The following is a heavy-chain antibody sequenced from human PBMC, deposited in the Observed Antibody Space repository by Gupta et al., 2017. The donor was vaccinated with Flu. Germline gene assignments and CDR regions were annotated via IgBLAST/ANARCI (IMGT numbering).Heavy chain of an antibody. Sequence: QAPGQGLEWLGWINTNTGNPTYAQGFTGRFVFSLDTSVSTAYLQISSLKAEDTAVYYCAILLNGGYYYYMDVWGKGTTVTVSS. J-gene: IGHJ6*03. CDR3: AILLNGGYYYYMDV. V-gene: IGHV7-4-1*02. D-gene: IGHD7-27*01. CDR2: INTNTGNP.